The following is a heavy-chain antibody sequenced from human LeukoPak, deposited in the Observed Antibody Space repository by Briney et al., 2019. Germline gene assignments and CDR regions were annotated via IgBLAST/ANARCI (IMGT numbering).Heavy chain of an antibody. CDR2: ISYDESNT. CDR3: ARQEARNYYYEGLDY. CDR1: GFTFSSYA. Sequence: GGSLRLSCAASGFTFSSYAMHWVRQAPGKGLEWVALISYDESNTFYADSVKGRFTIDRDNSKNIVYLQMNSLRPDDTAIYFCARQEARNYYYEGLDYWGQGNLVTVSS. V-gene: IGHV3-30*04. D-gene: IGHD3-22*01. J-gene: IGHJ4*02.